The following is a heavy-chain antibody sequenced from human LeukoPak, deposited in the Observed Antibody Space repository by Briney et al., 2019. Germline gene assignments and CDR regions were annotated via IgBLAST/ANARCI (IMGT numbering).Heavy chain of an antibody. Sequence: SETLSLTCTVSGGSISSYYWSWIRQPPGKGLEWIGSIYYSGSTYYNPSLKSRVTISVDTSKNQFSLKLSSVTAADTAVYYCARETAELIYPPDIVATGIDYWGQGTLVTVSS. CDR2: IYYSGST. D-gene: IGHD5-12*01. CDR1: GGSISSYY. J-gene: IGHJ4*02. CDR3: ARETAELIYPPDIVATGIDY. V-gene: IGHV4-59*12.